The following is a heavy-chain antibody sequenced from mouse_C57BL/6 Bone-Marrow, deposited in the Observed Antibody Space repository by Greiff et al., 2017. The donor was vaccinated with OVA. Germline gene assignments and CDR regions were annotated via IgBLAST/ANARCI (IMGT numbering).Heavy chain of an antibody. CDR1: GFTFSDYY. CDR3: AEHVGGYYGRSYDGCFDY. D-gene: IGHD1-1*01. Sequence: DVKLVESGGGLVQPGGSLKLSCAASGFTFSDYYMYWVRQTPEKRLEWVAYISNGGGSTYYPDTVKGRFTISRDNAKNTLYLQSSRLKSEETAMYYTAEHVGGYYGRSYDGCFDYWGQGTTLTVSS. V-gene: IGHV5-12*01. CDR2: ISNGGGST. J-gene: IGHJ2*01.